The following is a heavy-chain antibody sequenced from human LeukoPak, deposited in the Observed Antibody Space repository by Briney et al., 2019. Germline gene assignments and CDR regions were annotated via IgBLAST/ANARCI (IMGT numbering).Heavy chain of an antibody. D-gene: IGHD3-22*01. CDR1: GYTFTSYD. CDR2: MNPNSGNT. CDR3: ATDYWWLLLRDDAFDI. V-gene: IGHV1-8*01. J-gene: IGHJ3*02. Sequence: ASVNVSCKASGYTFTSYDINWVRQATGQGLEWMGWMNPNSGNTGYAQKFQGRVTMTRNTSISTAYMELSSLRSEDTAVYYCATDYWWLLLRDDAFDIWGQGTMVTVSS.